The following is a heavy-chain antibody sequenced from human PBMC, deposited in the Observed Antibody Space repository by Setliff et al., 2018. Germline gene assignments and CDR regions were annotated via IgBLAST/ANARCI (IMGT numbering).Heavy chain of an antibody. CDR3: ARGHTKNYYGGDFFDF. CDR2: IYYSGNT. V-gene: IGHV4-38-2*02. D-gene: IGHD1-26*01. Sequence: KTSETLSLTCTVSGYSISSGYYWGWIRQPPGKGLEWIGNIYYSGNTHYNPSLESRVSISVDTSKRQFSLELNSVTAADTAVYYCARGHTKNYYGGDFFDFWGQGSLVTVSS. CDR1: GYSISSGYY. J-gene: IGHJ4*02.